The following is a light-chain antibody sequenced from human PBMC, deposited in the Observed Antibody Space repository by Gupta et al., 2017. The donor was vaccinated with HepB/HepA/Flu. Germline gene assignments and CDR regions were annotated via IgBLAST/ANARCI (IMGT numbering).Light chain of an antibody. J-gene: IGLJ3*02. CDR1: SSNIGNNY. Sequence: QSVLTQPPSVSAAPGQKVTISCSGSSSNIGNNYVSWYQQLPGTAPKLLIYDNNKRPSGIPDRFSGSKSATSATLGITGLQTGDEADYYCGTWDSSMSEGVFGGGTKLTVL. CDR3: GTWDSSMSEGV. CDR2: DNN. V-gene: IGLV1-51*01.